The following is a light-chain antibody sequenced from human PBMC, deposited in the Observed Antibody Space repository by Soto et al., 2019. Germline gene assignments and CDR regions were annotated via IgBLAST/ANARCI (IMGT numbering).Light chain of an antibody. CDR1: QSLLYSDGKTY. V-gene: IGKV2-30*01. Sequence: DVVLTQSPVSLPVTLGQPASISCRSSQSLLYSDGKTYLNWFHQRPGQSPRRLIYQVSIRDSGVPVRFRGSGSGTDFTLHISRVEADDFATYYCQQYNSYSFGQGTKVE. CDR3: QQYNSYS. J-gene: IGKJ1*01. CDR2: QVS.